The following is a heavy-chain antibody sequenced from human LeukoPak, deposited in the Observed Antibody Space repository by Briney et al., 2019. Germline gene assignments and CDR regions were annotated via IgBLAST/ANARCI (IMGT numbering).Heavy chain of an antibody. Sequence: SETLSLTCAVYGGSFSGYYWSWIRQPPGKGLEWIGEINHSGSTNYNPSLKSRVTISVDTSKNRFSLKLSSVTAADTAVYYCARGRYCSSTSCRNGTGFYFDYWGQGTLVTVSS. CDR3: ARGRYCSSTSCRNGTGFYFDY. D-gene: IGHD2-2*01. CDR1: GGSFSGYY. CDR2: INHSGST. V-gene: IGHV4-34*01. J-gene: IGHJ4*02.